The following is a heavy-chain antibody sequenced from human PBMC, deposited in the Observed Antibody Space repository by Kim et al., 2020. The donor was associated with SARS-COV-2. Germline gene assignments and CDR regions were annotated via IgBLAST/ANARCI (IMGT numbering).Heavy chain of an antibody. D-gene: IGHD2-15*01. Sequence: GGSLRLSCAASGFTFSSYSMNWVRQAPGKGLEWVSSISSSSSYIYYADSVKGRFTISRDNAKNSLYLQMNSLRAEDTAVYYCASTCSGGSCYDYWGQGTLVTVSS. J-gene: IGHJ4*02. V-gene: IGHV3-21*01. CDR3: ASTCSGGSCYDY. CDR1: GFTFSSYS. CDR2: ISSSSSYI.